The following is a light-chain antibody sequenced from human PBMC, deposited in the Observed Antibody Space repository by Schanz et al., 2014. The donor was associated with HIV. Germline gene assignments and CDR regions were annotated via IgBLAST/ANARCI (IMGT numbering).Light chain of an antibody. CDR1: SSNIGNYNL. J-gene: IGLJ2*01. CDR3: QSYDKSLSVVI. CDR2: EVR. V-gene: IGLV2-23*02. Sequence: QSALTQPASVSGSPGQSITISCSGASSNIGNYNLVSWFQHHPGEAPKIVIFEVRQRPSGVSGRFSGSKSGNTASLTISGLQPEDEADYFCQSYDKSLSVVIFGGGTKLTVL.